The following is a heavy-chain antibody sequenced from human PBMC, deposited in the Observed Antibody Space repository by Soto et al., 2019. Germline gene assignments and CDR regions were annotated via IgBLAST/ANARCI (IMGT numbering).Heavy chain of an antibody. V-gene: IGHV3-11*01. CDR3: AGGYDFWSGYSADYYYYMDV. CDR1: GFTFSDYY. Sequence: QVQLVESGGGLVKPGGSLRLSCAASGFTFSDYYMSWIRQAPGKGLEWVSYISSSGSTIYYADSVKGRFTISRDNAKNSLYLQMNSLRAEDTAVYYCAGGYDFWSGYSADYYYYMDVWGKGTTVTVSS. J-gene: IGHJ6*03. D-gene: IGHD3-3*01. CDR2: ISSSGSTI.